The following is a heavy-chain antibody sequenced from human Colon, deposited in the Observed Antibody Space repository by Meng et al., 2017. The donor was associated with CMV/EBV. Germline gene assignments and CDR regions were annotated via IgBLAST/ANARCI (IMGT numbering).Heavy chain of an antibody. CDR2: ISTSIGN. CDR1: GYTVYSYG. CDR3: VRGAWNSRGCFDH. J-gene: IGHJ4*02. Sequence: ASVKVSCKASGYTVYSYGISWVRQAPGQGLEWMGCISTSIGNQYAQKFQGRVIMTTDSPTNTAYLEVMSLTFEDTAVYYCVRGAWNSRGCFDHWGQGALVTVSS. V-gene: IGHV1-18*01. D-gene: IGHD1-7*01.